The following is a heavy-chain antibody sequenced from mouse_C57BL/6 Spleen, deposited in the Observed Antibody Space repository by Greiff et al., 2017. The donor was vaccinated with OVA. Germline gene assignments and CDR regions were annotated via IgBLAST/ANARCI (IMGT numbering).Heavy chain of an antibody. V-gene: IGHV1-15*01. Sequence: QVQLQQSGAELVRPGASVTLSCKASGYTFTDYEMHWVKQTPVHGLEWIGAIDPETGGTAYNQKFKGKAILTADKSSSTAYMELRSLTSEDSAVYYCLIVSSYYAMDYWGQGTSVTVSS. D-gene: IGHD2-5*01. CDR1: GYTFTDYE. J-gene: IGHJ4*01. CDR3: LIVSSYYAMDY. CDR2: IDPETGGT.